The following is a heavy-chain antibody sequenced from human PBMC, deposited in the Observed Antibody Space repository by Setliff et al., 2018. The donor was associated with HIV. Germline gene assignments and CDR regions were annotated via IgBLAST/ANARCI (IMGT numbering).Heavy chain of an antibody. D-gene: IGHD3-10*01. V-gene: IGHV1-46*01. CDR3: ARDRQDYSAGSYIYYFDY. J-gene: IGHJ4*02. CDR2: INPSGGST. Sequence: GASVKVSCKASGYTFASYYMHWVRQAPGQGLEWMGIINPSGGSTSYAQKFQGRVTMTRDTSTSTVYMELSSLRSDDTAVYYCARDRQDYSAGSYIYYFDYWGQGTLVTVSS. CDR1: GYTFASYY.